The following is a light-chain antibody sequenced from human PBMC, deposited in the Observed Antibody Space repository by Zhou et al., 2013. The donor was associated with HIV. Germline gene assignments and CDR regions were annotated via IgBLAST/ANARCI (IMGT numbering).Light chain of an antibody. V-gene: IGKV2D-29*02. CDR1: QSLQYSDGKID. CDR2: EVS. CDR3: MQSIQLPRT. J-gene: IGKJ1*01. Sequence: DVVMTQTPLSLSVTPGQPASISCKSSQSLQYSDGKIDLYWYLQRPGQSPHLLIYEVSNRFSGVSQRFSGSGSGTDFTLKISRVEAEDIGVYYCMQSIQLPRTFGQGTKVEIK.